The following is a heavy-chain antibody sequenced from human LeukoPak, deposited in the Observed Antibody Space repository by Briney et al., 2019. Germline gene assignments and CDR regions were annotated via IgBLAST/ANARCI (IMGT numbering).Heavy chain of an antibody. V-gene: IGHV1-69*01. CDR3: ARGYCGGDCPLYY. CDR2: IIPIFGTA. Sequence: SVKVSCRASGGTFSSYSIRWVRQAPGQGLVWMGGIIPIFGTANYAHKFQGRVTITADESTSTAYMELRSLRSDDTAVYYCARGYCGGDCPLYYWGQGTLVTVSS. CDR1: GGTFSSYS. D-gene: IGHD2-21*02. J-gene: IGHJ4*02.